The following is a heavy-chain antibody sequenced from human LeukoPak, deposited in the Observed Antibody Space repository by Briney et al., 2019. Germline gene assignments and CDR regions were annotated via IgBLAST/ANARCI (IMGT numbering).Heavy chain of an antibody. CDR3: AKANYDILTGYLNYDAFDI. Sequence: QPGGSLRLSCAASGFTFSSYGMHWVRQAPGKGLEWVAVIWYDGSNKYYADSVKGRFTISRDNSKNTLYLQMNSLRAEDTAVYYCAKANYDILTGYLNYDAFDIWGQGTMVTVSS. J-gene: IGHJ3*02. CDR1: GFTFSSYG. D-gene: IGHD3-9*01. V-gene: IGHV3-30*02. CDR2: IWYDGSNK.